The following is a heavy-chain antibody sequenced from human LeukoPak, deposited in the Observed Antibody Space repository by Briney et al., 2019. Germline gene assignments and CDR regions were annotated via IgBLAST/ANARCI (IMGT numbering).Heavy chain of an antibody. V-gene: IGHV3-21*01. CDR1: GFTFSSYT. J-gene: IGHJ2*01. Sequence: GGSLRLSCAASGFTFSSYTMNWVRQAPGKGLEWVSSISSSSSYIYYADSVKGRFTISRDNARNSLYLQMNSLRAEDTAVYYCATRLYSDYVLGKATNWYFDLWGRGTLVTVSS. D-gene: IGHD4-11*01. CDR2: ISSSSSYI. CDR3: ATRLYSDYVLGKATNWYFDL.